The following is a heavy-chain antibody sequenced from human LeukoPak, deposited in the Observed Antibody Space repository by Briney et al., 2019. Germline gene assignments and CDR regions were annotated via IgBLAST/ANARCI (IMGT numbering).Heavy chain of an antibody. CDR3: AKDSYYYDSSGYYRN. Sequence: GGSLRLSCAASGFTFSSYAMSWVRQAPGKGLEWVSATSGSGGSTYYADSVKGRFTISRDNSKNTLYLQMNSLRAEDTAVYYCAKDSYYYDSSGYYRNWGQGTLVTVSS. CDR2: TSGSGGST. CDR1: GFTFSSYA. V-gene: IGHV3-23*01. J-gene: IGHJ4*02. D-gene: IGHD3-22*01.